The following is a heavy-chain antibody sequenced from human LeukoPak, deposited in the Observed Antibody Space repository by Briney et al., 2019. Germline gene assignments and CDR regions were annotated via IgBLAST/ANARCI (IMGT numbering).Heavy chain of an antibody. V-gene: IGHV4-59*01. CDR2: IYYSGST. Sequence: KPSETLSLTCTVSGASISFYYWSWIRQPPGKGLEWIGYIYYSGSTNYNPSLKSRVTMSIDTSKNHFSLNLNSVTAADTAVYYCARVRGLGVITPYFDYWGQGALVTVSS. J-gene: IGHJ4*02. CDR3: ARVRGLGVITPYFDY. CDR1: GASISFYY. D-gene: IGHD3-16*02.